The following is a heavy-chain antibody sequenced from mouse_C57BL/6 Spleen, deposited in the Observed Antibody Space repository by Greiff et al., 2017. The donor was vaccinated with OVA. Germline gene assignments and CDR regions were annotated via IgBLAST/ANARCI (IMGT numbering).Heavy chain of an antibody. CDR2: ISYDGSN. CDR1: GYSITSGYY. CDR3: ARGSITTVVARPWFAY. J-gene: IGHJ3*01. D-gene: IGHD1-1*01. Sequence: EVQLQQSGPGLVKPSQSLSLTCSVTGYSITSGYYWNWIRQFPGNKLEWMGYISYDGSNNYNPSRKNRISITRDTSKNQFFLKLNSVNTEDTATYYCARGSITTVVARPWFAYWGQGTLVTVSA. V-gene: IGHV3-6*01.